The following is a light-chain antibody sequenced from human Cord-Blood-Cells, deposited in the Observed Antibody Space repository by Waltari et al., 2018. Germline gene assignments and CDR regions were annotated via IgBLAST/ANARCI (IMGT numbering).Light chain of an antibody. J-gene: IGLJ3*02. CDR3: QSADSSGTYWV. V-gene: IGLV3-25*03. CDR1: YLTKPY. CDR2: KDS. Sequence: LTPPSSLSASPGHPARITFSAAYLTKPYSYWYLQTPGQAPVLVIYKDSERHSGIPERFSGSSSGTTVTLTISGVQAEDGADYYCQSADSSGTYWVFGGGTKLTVL.